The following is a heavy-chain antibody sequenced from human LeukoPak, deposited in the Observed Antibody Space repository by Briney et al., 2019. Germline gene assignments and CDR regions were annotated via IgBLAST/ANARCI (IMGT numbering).Heavy chain of an antibody. CDR1: GYTFTSYY. Sequence: GASVKVTCKASGYTFTSYYMHWVRQAPGQGLEWMGIINPSGGSTSYAQKFQGRVTITRDTSASTAYMELSSLRSEDTAVYYCARVDGSGSPWGQGTLVTVSS. D-gene: IGHD3-10*01. CDR3: ARVDGSGSP. J-gene: IGHJ4*02. CDR2: INPSGGST. V-gene: IGHV1-46*01.